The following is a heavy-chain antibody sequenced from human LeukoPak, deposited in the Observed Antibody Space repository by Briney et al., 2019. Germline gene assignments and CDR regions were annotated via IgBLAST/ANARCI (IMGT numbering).Heavy chain of an antibody. D-gene: IGHD3-22*01. Sequence: GASVKVSCKASGYTFTRYFMHWVRQAPGQGLEWMGTINPYGGSTNYAQKFQGRVSMPRDTSTSTIYMELSSLRSEDTAMYYCAREYEVVESSGSRSSFEYWGQGTLVTVAS. V-gene: IGHV1-46*01. J-gene: IGHJ4*02. CDR1: GYTFTRYF. CDR3: AREYEVVESSGSRSSFEY. CDR2: INPYGGST.